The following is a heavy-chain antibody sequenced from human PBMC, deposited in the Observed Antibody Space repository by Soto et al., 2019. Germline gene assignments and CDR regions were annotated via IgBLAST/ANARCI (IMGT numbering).Heavy chain of an antibody. J-gene: IGHJ6*03. CDR2: FDPEYGKT. D-gene: IGHD3-16*01. Sequence: QVPLVQSGAEVKKPGASVKVSCKVSGRTLSEISIHWVRQAPGRGPERMGGFDPEYGKTTYAQKFQGRFTMTEDTSTDTAYTELSSLRSDDTAVYYCATDEGDSFNLNYNYMDVWGKGTTVTVSS. CDR1: GRTLSEIS. V-gene: IGHV1-24*01. CDR3: ATDEGDSFNLNYNYMDV.